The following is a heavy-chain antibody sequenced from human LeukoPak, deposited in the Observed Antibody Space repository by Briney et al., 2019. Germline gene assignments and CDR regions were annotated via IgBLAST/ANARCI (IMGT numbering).Heavy chain of an antibody. CDR3: ARDLSGVTGYTYGRGIDY. Sequence: GGSLRLSCAASGFTVSSNYMSWVRQAPGKGLEWVANIKKDGSEKYYVDSVRGRFTISRDNAKTSLYLQMNSLRAEDTAVYYCARDLSGVTGYTYGRGIDYWGQGTLVTVSS. CDR2: IKKDGSEK. CDR1: GFTVSSNY. V-gene: IGHV3-7*01. J-gene: IGHJ4*02. D-gene: IGHD5-18*01.